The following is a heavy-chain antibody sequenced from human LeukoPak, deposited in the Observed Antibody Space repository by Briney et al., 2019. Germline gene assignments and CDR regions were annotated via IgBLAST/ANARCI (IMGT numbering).Heavy chain of an antibody. CDR2: ISIVSTV. J-gene: IGHJ4*02. Sequence: GGSLRLSCAASGFTFSSYEMNWVRQAPGKGLEWVSYISIVSTVSYADSVKGRFTISRDNAKNSLYLQMNSLRAEDTGVYYCARTNPGVVQNDYWGQGTLVTVSS. CDR1: GFTFSSYE. CDR3: ARTNPGVVQNDY. V-gene: IGHV3-48*03. D-gene: IGHD2-8*01.